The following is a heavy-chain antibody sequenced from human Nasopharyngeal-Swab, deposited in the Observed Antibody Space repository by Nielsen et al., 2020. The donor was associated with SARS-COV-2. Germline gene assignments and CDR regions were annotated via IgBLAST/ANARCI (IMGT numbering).Heavy chain of an antibody. CDR1: GFTFSSYW. CDR3: ARAGGSSWHFDY. CDR2: VKQDGSEE. J-gene: IGHJ4*02. Sequence: GGSLRLSCAASGFTFSSYWMNWVRQAPGKGLEWVANVKQDGSEEYYVDSVKGRFTISRDNAKNSLYLQMNSLRAEDTAVYYCARAGGSSWHFDYWGQGTLVTVSS. V-gene: IGHV3-7*01. D-gene: IGHD6-13*01.